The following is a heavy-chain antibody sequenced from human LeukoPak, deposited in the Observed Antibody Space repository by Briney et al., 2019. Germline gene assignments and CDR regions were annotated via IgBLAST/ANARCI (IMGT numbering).Heavy chain of an antibody. D-gene: IGHD3-22*01. Sequence: PGGSLRLSCAASGFTFNSYAMHWVRQAPGKGLEWVAVISYDGSNKYYADSVKGRFTISRDNSKNTLYLQMNSLRAEDTAVYYCAKDLEYYDSSGSRTLIDYWGQGTLVTVSS. J-gene: IGHJ4*02. CDR3: AKDLEYYDSSGSRTLIDY. CDR1: GFTFNSYA. V-gene: IGHV3-30-3*01. CDR2: ISYDGSNK.